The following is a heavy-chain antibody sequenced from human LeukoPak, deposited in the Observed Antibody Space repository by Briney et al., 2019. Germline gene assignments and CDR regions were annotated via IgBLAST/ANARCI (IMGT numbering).Heavy chain of an antibody. CDR3: ARGTSIPAALLTFDY. CDR1: GGSISSGDYY. Sequence: PSETLSLTCTVSGGSISSGDYYWSWIRQPPGKGLEWIGYIYYSGSTYYNPSLKSRVTISVDTSKNQFSLKLSSVTAAGTAVYYCARGTSIPAALLTFDYWGQGTLVTVSS. V-gene: IGHV4-30-4*08. J-gene: IGHJ4*01. CDR2: IYYSGST. D-gene: IGHD2-2*01.